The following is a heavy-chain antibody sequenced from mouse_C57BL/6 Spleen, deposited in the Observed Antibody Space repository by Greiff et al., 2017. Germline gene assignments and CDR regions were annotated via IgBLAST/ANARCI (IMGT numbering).Heavy chain of an antibody. D-gene: IGHD4-1*02. V-gene: IGHV1-53*01. Sequence: QVQLQQPGTELVKPGASVKLSCKASGYTFTSYWMHWVKQRPGQGLEWIGNINPSNGGTNYNEKFKSKATLTVDKSSSPAYMQLSSLTSEDSAVYYCARGTTGDAWFAYWGQGTLVTVSA. J-gene: IGHJ3*01. CDR1: GYTFTSYW. CDR2: INPSNGGT. CDR3: ARGTTGDAWFAY.